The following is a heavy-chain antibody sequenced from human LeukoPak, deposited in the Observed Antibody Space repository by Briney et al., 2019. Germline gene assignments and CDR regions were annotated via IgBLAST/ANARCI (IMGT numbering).Heavy chain of an antibody. Sequence: GGSLRLSCAASGFTFSSYEMNWVRQAPGKGLEWVSYISSSGSTIYYADSVKRRFTISRDNAKNSLYLQMNSLRAEDTALYYCARCPYYYYDSSGPGYYYYMDVWGKGTTVTVSS. D-gene: IGHD3-22*01. J-gene: IGHJ6*03. CDR1: GFTFSSYE. CDR3: ARCPYYYYDSSGPGYYYYMDV. V-gene: IGHV3-48*03. CDR2: ISSSGSTI.